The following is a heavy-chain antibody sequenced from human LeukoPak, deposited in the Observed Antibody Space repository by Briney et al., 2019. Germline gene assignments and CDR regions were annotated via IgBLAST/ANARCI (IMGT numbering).Heavy chain of an antibody. V-gene: IGHV3-30*18. CDR2: ISYDGSNK. CDR1: GFTFGSYG. Sequence: SGGSLRLSCAASGFTFGSYGMHWVRQAPGKGLEWVAVISYDGSNKYYADSVKGRFTISRDNSKNTLYLQMNSLRAEDTAVYYCAKDAQSTYYYDSSGHPDYWGQGTLVTVSS. J-gene: IGHJ4*02. CDR3: AKDAQSTYYYDSSGHPDY. D-gene: IGHD3-22*01.